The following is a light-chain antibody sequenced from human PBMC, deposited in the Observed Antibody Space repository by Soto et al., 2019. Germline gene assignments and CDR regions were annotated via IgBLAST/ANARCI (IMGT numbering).Light chain of an antibody. CDR2: GAS. V-gene: IGKV3-15*01. J-gene: IGKJ5*01. Sequence: EIVTTQSPATLSVSPGERATLSCRASQSVSSNLAWYQQKPGQAPRLLIYGASTRATGIPARFSGSGSGTEFTLTISSLQPEDFAVYYCQQYNNWPPWFHSITFGQGTRLEIK. CDR3: QQYNNWPPWFHSIT. CDR1: QSVSSN.